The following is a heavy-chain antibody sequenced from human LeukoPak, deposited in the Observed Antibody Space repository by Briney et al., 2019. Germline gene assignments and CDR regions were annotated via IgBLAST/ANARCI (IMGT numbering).Heavy chain of an antibody. CDR1: GFTVSSNH. CDR2: ISGSGGST. CDR3: AKGGPQFFDY. Sequence: GGSLRLSCAVSGFTVSSNHMSWVRQAPGKGLEWVSTISGSGGSTYSTDSVKGRFTISRDNSKSTLYLQMNSLRVEDTAIYYCAKGGPQFFDYWGQGTLVTVSS. V-gene: IGHV3-23*01. D-gene: IGHD5-24*01. J-gene: IGHJ4*02.